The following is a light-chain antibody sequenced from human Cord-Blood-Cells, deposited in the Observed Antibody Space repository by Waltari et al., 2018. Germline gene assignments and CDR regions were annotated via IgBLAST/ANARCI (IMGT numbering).Light chain of an antibody. Sequence: QSALTQPASVSGSPGQSITISCTGTSSDVGGYNYVFWYQQHPGKAPNLMIYDVSKRPSGVSNRFSGSKSGNTASLTISGLQAEDEADYYCSSYTSSSTYWVFGGGTKLTVL. V-gene: IGLV2-14*01. J-gene: IGLJ3*02. CDR2: DVS. CDR3: SSYTSSSTYWV. CDR1: SSDVGGYNY.